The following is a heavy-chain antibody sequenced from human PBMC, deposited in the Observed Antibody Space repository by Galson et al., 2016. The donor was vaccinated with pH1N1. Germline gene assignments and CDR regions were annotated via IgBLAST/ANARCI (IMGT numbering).Heavy chain of an antibody. D-gene: IGHD4-23*01. J-gene: IGHJ3*02. CDR3: ARGGGNYPDDSFDI. CDR2: IYRGGTT. CDR1: GFTVTDNY. Sequence: SLRLSCAASGFTVTDNYMNWVRRAPGQGLEWVAVIYRGGTTHYADPVKGRFSITRDDSRNTMYLEMNRLRAEDTAVYYCARGGGNYPDDSFDIWGQGTPVSVSS. V-gene: IGHV3-53*01.